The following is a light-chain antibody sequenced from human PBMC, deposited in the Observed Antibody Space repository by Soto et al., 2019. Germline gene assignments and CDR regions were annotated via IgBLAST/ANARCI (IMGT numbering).Light chain of an antibody. CDR3: QQYNSYSKT. Sequence: DIQMTQSPSTLSASVGDRVTMTWRASQSIGYWLAWYQQKPGKAPNLLIYAASSLETGVPSRFSGSGSGTEFTLSISSLQPDDSASYYCQQYNSYSKTFGQGTKVDIK. CDR1: QSIGYW. V-gene: IGKV1-5*01. J-gene: IGKJ1*01. CDR2: AAS.